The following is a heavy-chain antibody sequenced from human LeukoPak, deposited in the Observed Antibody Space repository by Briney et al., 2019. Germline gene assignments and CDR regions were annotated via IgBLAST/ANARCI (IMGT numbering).Heavy chain of an antibody. CDR2: IYYSGST. CDR1: GGSISSGDYY. Sequence: PSETLSLTCTVSGGSISSGDYYWSRIRQPPGKGLEWIGYIYYSGSTYYNPSLKSRVTISVDTSKNQFSLKLSSVTAADTAVYYCARGTIAAEYLDYWGQGTLVTVSS. CDR3: ARGTIAAEYLDY. V-gene: IGHV4-30-4*01. J-gene: IGHJ4*02. D-gene: IGHD6-13*01.